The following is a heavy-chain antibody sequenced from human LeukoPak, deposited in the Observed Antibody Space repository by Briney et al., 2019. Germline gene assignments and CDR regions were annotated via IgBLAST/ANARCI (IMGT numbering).Heavy chain of an antibody. CDR1: GGTFSSYA. D-gene: IGHD2-2*01. CDR2: IIPIFGIA. Sequence: GSSVKVSCKASGGTFSSYAISWVRQAPGQGLEWMGRIIPIFGIANYAQKFQGRVTITADKSTSTAYMELSSLRSEDTAVYYCARGLRYCSSTSCYLNIWGQGTMVTVSS. CDR3: ARGLRYCSSTSCYLNI. J-gene: IGHJ3*02. V-gene: IGHV1-69*04.